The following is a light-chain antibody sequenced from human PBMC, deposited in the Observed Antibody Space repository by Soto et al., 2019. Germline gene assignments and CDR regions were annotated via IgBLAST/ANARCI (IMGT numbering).Light chain of an antibody. J-gene: IGKJ5*01. CDR2: EES. CDR3: QQVNSYPIT. CDR1: QAITNN. Sequence: DIHLTQSPSSLSASVGDRVTITCRASQAITNNLAWYQQKPGNPPRLLIYEESTLHSGVPSRFSGRKVGTQFILTIDSLQPEDFATYYCQQVNSYPITFGQGTRLQIK. V-gene: IGKV1-9*01.